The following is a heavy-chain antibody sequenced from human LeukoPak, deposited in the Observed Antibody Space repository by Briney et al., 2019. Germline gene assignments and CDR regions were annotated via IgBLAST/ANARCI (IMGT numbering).Heavy chain of an antibody. J-gene: IGHJ4*02. Sequence: SETLPLTCAVYGGSFSGYYWSWIRQPPGKGLEWIRSIYYSGSTYYNPSLKSRVTISVDTSKNQFSLKLSSVTTADTAVYYCARDGGVKFCSSTSCYFHYWGQGTPVTVSS. CDR2: IYYSGST. CDR1: GGSFSGYY. CDR3: ARDGGVKFCSSTSCYFHY. D-gene: IGHD2-2*01. V-gene: IGHV4-34*01.